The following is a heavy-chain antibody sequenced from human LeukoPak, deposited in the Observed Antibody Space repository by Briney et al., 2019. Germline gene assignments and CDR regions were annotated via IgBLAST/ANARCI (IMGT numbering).Heavy chain of an antibody. D-gene: IGHD6-13*01. CDR1: GGFTSPYK. J-gene: IGHJ5*02. Sequence: SETLSLTCTVSGGFTSPYKWNWIRQPPGKGLEWIGYIYNSGSTNYNPSLKSRVTISVDTSKNQFSLKLSSVTAADTAVYYCTRNSRGGYSKINWFDPWGQGTLVTVSS. CDR2: IYNSGST. V-gene: IGHV4-59*08. CDR3: TRNSRGGYSKINWFDP.